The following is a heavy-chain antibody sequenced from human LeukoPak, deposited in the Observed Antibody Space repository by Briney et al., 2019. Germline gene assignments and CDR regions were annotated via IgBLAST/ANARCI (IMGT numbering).Heavy chain of an antibody. J-gene: IGHJ4*02. CDR2: IYSGGST. V-gene: IGHV3-53*01. D-gene: IGHD2-15*01. CDR1: GFTVSSNY. CDR3: ANLGGYCSGGSCYSGY. Sequence: GGSLRLSCAASGFTVSSNYMSWVRQAPGKGLEWVSVIYSGGSTYYADSVKGRFTISRDNSKNTLYLQMNSLRAEDTAVYYCANLGGYCSGGSCYSGYWGQGTLVTVSS.